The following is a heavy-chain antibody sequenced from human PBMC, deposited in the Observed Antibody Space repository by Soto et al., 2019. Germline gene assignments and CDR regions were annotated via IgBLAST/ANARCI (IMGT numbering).Heavy chain of an antibody. D-gene: IGHD3-9*01. V-gene: IGHV4-34*02. CDR1: GGSFSGYY. CDR2: ISQSGTI. CDR3: ARGPVGGITKEGYFAH. J-gene: IGHJ4*02. Sequence: QVQLQQWGAGLMKPSETLSLICAVYGGSFSGYYWNWIRQPPGKGLEWIGEISQSGTINYNPSLKSRVTLSVDASKSQFSLRLTSVPAADTAVYYCARGPVGGITKEGYFAHWGQGSLLTVSP.